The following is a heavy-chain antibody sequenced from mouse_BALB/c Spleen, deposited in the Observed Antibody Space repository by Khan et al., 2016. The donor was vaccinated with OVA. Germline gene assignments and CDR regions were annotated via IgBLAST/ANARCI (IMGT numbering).Heavy chain of an antibody. CDR3: AREEALDHFDH. J-gene: IGHJ2*01. CDR1: GYIFTSYW. CDR2: IYPGTDNT. Sequence: QVQLKQSGAELVRPGASVQLSCKTSGYIFTSYWIHWVKQRSGQGLEWIARIYPGTDNTYYNEKFKDQATLTADKSSSTAYMQISSLTSEDSDVFFCAREEALDHFDHWGQGTTLTVSS. D-gene: IGHD3-2*02. V-gene: IGHV1-76*01.